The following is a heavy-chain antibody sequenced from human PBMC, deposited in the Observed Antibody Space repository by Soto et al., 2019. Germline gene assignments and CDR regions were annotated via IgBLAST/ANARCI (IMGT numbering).Heavy chain of an antibody. CDR1: GFTFSSYG. CDR2: ISYDGSNK. V-gene: IGHV3-30*18. D-gene: IGHD3-10*01. J-gene: IGHJ5*02. Sequence: PGGSLRLSCAASGFTFSSYGMHWVRQAPGKGLEWVAVISYDGSNKYYADSVKGRFTISRDNSKNTLYLQMNSLRAEDTAVYYCAKDGRVGVMTPYNWLDPWGQGTLVTVSS. CDR3: AKDGRVGVMTPYNWLDP.